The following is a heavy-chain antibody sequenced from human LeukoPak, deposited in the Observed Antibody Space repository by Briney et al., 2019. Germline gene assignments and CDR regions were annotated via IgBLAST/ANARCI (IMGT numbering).Heavy chain of an antibody. CDR2: ISSSGSTI. V-gene: IGHV3-11*01. CDR3: ARDTIRYGYYFDC. CDR1: GFTFSDYC. D-gene: IGHD5-18*01. J-gene: IGHJ4*02. Sequence: GGSLRLSCAASGFTFSDYCMSWIRQAPGKGLEWVSYISSSGSTIYYADSVKGRFTISRDNAKNSLYLQMNSLRAEDTAVYYCARDTIRYGYYFDCWGQGTLVTVSS.